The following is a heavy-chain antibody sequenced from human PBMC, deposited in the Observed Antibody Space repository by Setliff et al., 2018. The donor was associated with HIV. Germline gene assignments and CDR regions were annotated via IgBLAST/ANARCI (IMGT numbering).Heavy chain of an antibody. Sequence: ASVKVSCKASGYTFTSYAMHWVRQAPGQRLEWMGWINAGNGNTKYSQKFQGRVTITRDTSATTAYMELSSLRSEDPAVYYCARDTRWGDWYFDLWGRGTLVTVSS. D-gene: IGHD7-27*01. CDR3: ARDTRWGDWYFDL. CDR1: GYTFTSYA. V-gene: IGHV1-3*01. J-gene: IGHJ2*01. CDR2: INAGNGNT.